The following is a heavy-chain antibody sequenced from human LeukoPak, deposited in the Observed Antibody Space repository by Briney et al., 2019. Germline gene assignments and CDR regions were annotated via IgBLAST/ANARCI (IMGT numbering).Heavy chain of an antibody. Sequence: SETLSLTCTVSGGSISSSSYYWGWIRQPPGKGLEWIANIYYSGSTYFNPSLKSRVTISIDTSKSQFSLKLTSVTAADTAVYYCARLVPPGWFDPWGQGTLVTDSS. V-gene: IGHV4-39*01. CDR3: ARLVPPGWFDP. CDR1: GGSISSSSYY. J-gene: IGHJ5*02. CDR2: IYYSGST.